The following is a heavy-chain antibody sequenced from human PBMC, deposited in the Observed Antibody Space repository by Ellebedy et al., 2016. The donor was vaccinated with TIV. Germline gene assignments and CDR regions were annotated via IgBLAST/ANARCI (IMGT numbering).Heavy chain of an antibody. Sequence: MPSETLSLTCAISGDSVSSNSAAWTWIRQSPSRGLEWLGRTYYRSRWFSDYAGSVKSRMTINPDTSRNQFSLHLNSVTPEDTAVYFCARGEYYFDPGAFGYWGQGTPVTVSS. V-gene: IGHV6-1*01. D-gene: IGHD3-22*01. J-gene: IGHJ4*02. CDR2: TYYRSRWFS. CDR3: ARGEYYFDPGAFGY. CDR1: GDSVSSNSAA.